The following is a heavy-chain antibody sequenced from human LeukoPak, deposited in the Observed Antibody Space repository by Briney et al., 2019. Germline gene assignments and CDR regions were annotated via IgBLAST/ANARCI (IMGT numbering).Heavy chain of an antibody. CDR1: GFTFSSYW. CDR2: INSDGSIT. Sequence: GGSLRLTCAASGFTFSSYWMHWVRQAPGKGLVRVSRINSDGSITNYADSVNGRFTISRDNAKNTLYLQMDSLSAEDTAVYHCATAGHYYYMDVWGKGTTVTVSS. J-gene: IGHJ6*03. V-gene: IGHV3-74*01. CDR3: ATAGHYYYMDV.